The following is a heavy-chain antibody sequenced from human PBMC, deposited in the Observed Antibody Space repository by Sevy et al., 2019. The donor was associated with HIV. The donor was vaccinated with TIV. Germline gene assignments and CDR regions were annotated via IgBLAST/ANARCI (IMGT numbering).Heavy chain of an antibody. D-gene: IGHD6-6*01. J-gene: IGHJ5*02. Sequence: GGSLRLSCAASAFTFSSFWMGWVRQAPGKGLEWVATINQDESQKYYLDSVKGRFTISRDNAENSLYLEMNSLRAEDTAMYYCARGSSGVNVGWFDPCGQGTLVTVSS. CDR1: AFTFSSFW. CDR3: ARGSSGVNVGWFDP. CDR2: INQDESQK. V-gene: IGHV3-7*04.